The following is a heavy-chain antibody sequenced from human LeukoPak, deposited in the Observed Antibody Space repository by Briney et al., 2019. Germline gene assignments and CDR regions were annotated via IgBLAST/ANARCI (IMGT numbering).Heavy chain of an antibody. CDR3: AKVLGLSGPGDY. Sequence: GGSLRLSCAASGFTFSSFAMNWVRQAPGKGLEWVSAISGSGGSTYYADSVKGRFTISRDNSKNTLYLQMNSLRAEDTAVYYCAKVLGLSGPGDYWGQGTLVTVSS. J-gene: IGHJ4*02. D-gene: IGHD2-15*01. CDR1: GFTFSSFA. CDR2: ISGSGGST. V-gene: IGHV3-23*01.